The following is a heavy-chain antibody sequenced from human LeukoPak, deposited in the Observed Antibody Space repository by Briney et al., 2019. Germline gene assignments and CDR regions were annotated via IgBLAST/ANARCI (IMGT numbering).Heavy chain of an antibody. D-gene: IGHD2-15*01. CDR2: ISYDGSNK. CDR3: ARGLWAPARYCSGGSCYPYYFEY. J-gene: IGHJ4*02. Sequence: GGSLRLSCAASGFTFSSYAMHWVRQAPGKGLEWVAVISYDGSNKYYADSVKGRFTISRDNSKNTLYLQMNSLRAEDTAVYYCARGLWAPARYCSGGSCYPYYFEYWGQGTLVTVSS. CDR1: GFTFSSYA. V-gene: IGHV3-30*04.